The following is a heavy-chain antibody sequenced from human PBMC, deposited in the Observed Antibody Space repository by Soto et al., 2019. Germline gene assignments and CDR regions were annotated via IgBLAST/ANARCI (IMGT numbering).Heavy chain of an antibody. CDR3: AREPRGGHNFDY. D-gene: IGHD3-10*01. Sequence: WWSLRLSSSASVFTVTSNYMSWGRQAPGKGLEWVSVIFSGGTTHYADSVKGRFTISRDNSKNTLYLQMNSLRVDDTAVYYCAREPRGGHNFDYWGQGTLVTVSS. CDR1: VFTVTSNY. CDR2: IFSGGTT. V-gene: IGHV3-53*01. J-gene: IGHJ4*02.